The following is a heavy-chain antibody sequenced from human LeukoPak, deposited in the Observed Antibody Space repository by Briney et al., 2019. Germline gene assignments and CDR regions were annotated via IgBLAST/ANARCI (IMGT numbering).Heavy chain of an antibody. CDR1: GGTFSSYA. J-gene: IGHJ6*02. V-gene: IGHV1-69*13. CDR2: IIPIFGTA. CDR3: ARAWLQLGPQNYYYYYGMDV. D-gene: IGHD5-24*01. Sequence: AASVTVSCKASGGTFSSYAISWVRQAPGQGLEWMGGIIPIFGTANYAQKFQGRVTITADESTSTAYMELSSLRSEDTAVYYCARAWLQLGPQNYYYYYGMDVWGQGTTVTVSS.